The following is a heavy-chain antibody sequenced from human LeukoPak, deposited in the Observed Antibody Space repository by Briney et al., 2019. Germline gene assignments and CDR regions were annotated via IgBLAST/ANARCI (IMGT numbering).Heavy chain of an antibody. CDR1: GGSFSGYY. CDR2: INHSGST. J-gene: IGHJ6*03. CDR3: ARGRGRQGEGVNMVRGVNRYMDV. V-gene: IGHV4-34*01. Sequence: SETLSLTCAVYGGSFSGYYWSWIRQPPGKGLEWIGEINHSGSTNYNPSLKSRVTISVDTSKNQFSLKLSSVTAADTAVYYCARGRGRQGEGVNMVRGVNRYMDVWGKGTTVTVSS. D-gene: IGHD3-10*01.